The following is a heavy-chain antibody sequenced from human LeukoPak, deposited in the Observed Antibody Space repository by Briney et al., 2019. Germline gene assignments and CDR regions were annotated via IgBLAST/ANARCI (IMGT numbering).Heavy chain of an antibody. D-gene: IGHD3-22*01. V-gene: IGHV3-64D*09. CDR2: ISSNGGST. J-gene: IGHJ4*02. CDR3: VKTPQYYYDSSGFYSN. CDR1: GFTFSSYA. Sequence: GGSLRLSCSASGFTFSSYAMHWVRQAPGKGLEYVSAISSNGGSTYYADSVKGRFTISRDNSKNTLYLQTSSLRAEDTAVYYCVKTPQYYYDSSGFYSNWGQGTLVTVSS.